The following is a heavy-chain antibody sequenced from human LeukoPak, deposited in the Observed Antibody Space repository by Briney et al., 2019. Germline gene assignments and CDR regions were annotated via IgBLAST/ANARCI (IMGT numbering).Heavy chain of an antibody. Sequence: SETLSLTCTVSGGSISSYYWSWIRQPPGKGLEWIGYIYYSGSTNYNPSLKSRVTISVDTSKNQFSLKLSSVTAADTAVYYCARDPQRGVGLDPWGQGTLVTVSS. CDR1: GGSISSYY. CDR3: ARDPQRGVGLDP. D-gene: IGHD6-25*01. CDR2: IYYSGST. V-gene: IGHV4-59*01. J-gene: IGHJ5*02.